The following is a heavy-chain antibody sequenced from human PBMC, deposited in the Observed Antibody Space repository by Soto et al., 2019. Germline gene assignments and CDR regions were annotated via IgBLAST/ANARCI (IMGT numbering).Heavy chain of an antibody. V-gene: IGHV4-34*01. D-gene: IGHD5-12*01. CDR3: ARGPGVVATQFFGAFFDY. CDR2: INHSGST. J-gene: IGHJ4*02. CDR1: GGSFSGYY. Sequence: PSETLSLTCAVYGGSFSGYYWSWICQPPGKGLEWIGEINHSGSTNYNPSLKSRVTISVDTSKNQFSLKLSSVTAADTAVYYCARGPGVVATQFFGAFFDYWGRGTLVTVSS.